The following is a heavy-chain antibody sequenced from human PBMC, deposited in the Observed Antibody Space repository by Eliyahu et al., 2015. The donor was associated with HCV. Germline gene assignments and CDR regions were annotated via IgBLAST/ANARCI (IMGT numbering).Heavy chain of an antibody. D-gene: IGHD6-19*01. CDR1: GFTFSSYS. J-gene: IGHJ4*02. CDR3: ARSRGHDY. Sequence: EVQLVEXGGGLVKPGGSLRLSCAXSGFTFSSYSXNWVRQAPGKGLEWVSSXSSSSSYIYYADSVKGRFTISRDNAKNSLYLQMNSLRAEDTAVYYCARSRGHDYWGQGTLVTVSS. V-gene: IGHV3-21*01. CDR2: XSSSSSYI.